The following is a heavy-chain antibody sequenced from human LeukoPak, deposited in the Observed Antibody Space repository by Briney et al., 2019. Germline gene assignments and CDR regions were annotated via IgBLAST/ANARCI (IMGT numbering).Heavy chain of an antibody. CDR1: GGSITGYY. CDR3: ARHPYTVLDAFDI. V-gene: IGHV4-39*01. Sequence: PSETLSLTCTVSGGSITGYYWGWIRQPPGKGLEWIGSIYYSGSTYYNPSLKSRVTISVDTSKNQFSLKLSSVTAADTAVYYCARHPYTVLDAFDIWGQGTMVTVSS. D-gene: IGHD2-2*02. J-gene: IGHJ3*02. CDR2: IYYSGST.